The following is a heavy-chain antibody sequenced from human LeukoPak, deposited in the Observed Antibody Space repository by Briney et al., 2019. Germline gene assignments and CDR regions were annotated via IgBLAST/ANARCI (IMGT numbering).Heavy chain of an antibody. J-gene: IGHJ4*02. V-gene: IGHV4-31*03. CDR3: ARGRGITMVRGVYFDY. CDR2: IYYSGST. D-gene: IGHD3-10*01. Sequence: SETLSLTCTVSGGSISSGGYYWSWIRQHPEKGLEWIGYIYYSGSTYYNPSLKSRVTISVDTSKNQFSLKLSSVTAADTAVYYCARGRGITMVRGVYFDYWGQGTLVTVSS. CDR1: GGSISSGGYY.